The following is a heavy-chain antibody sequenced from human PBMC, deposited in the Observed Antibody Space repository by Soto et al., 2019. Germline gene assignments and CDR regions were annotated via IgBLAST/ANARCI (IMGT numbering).Heavy chain of an antibody. CDR2: MSPDSGTT. J-gene: IGHJ4*02. CDR3: AREPDY. CDR1: GYTFTTYD. V-gene: IGHV1-8*01. Sequence: ASVKVSCKASGYTFTTYDINWVRQAAGQGLEWMGWMSPDSGTTGYAQKFQGRVTMTRDTSITTAYLELTSLKSEDTAVYYCAREPDYWGQGTLVTVSS.